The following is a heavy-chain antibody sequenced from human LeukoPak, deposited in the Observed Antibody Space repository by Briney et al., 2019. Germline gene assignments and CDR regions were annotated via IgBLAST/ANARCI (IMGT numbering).Heavy chain of an antibody. D-gene: IGHD6-13*01. J-gene: IGHJ4*02. CDR2: INHSGSP. Sequence: SETLSLTCAVYGGYFSGYYWRWIRQPPGKGLEWIGEINHSGSPNYNPSLKSRVTISIDTSKNQFSLKLSPVTAADRAVYYCARLQPYTSSWGRGSAYLDYWGQGTLVSVSS. CDR3: ARLQPYTSSWGRGSAYLDY. CDR1: GGYFSGYY. V-gene: IGHV4-34*01.